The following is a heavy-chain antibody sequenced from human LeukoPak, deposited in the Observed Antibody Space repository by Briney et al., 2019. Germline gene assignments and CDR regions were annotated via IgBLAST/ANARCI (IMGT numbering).Heavy chain of an antibody. J-gene: IGHJ4*02. CDR2: INPNSGAT. V-gene: IGHV1-2*02. CDR3: ARDYHYDFWSGQNFDY. Sequence: ASVKVSCKASGYTFTGYYMHWVRQAPGHGLEWMGWINPNSGATNYAPKFQGRVTMTRDTSISTAYMDLSRLRSDDTAVYYCARDYHYDFWSGQNFDYWGQGTLVTVSS. CDR1: GYTFTGYY. D-gene: IGHD3-3*01.